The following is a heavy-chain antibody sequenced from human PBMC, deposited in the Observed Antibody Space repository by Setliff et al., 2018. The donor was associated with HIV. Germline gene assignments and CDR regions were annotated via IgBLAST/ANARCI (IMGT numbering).Heavy chain of an antibody. Sequence: SVKVSCKASGGTFSSYVISWVRQAPGQGLEWMGGIIPIFGTANYAQKFQGRVTITADESTSTAYMELSSLRSEDTAVYYCARGESIAVAYYHYYYMDVWGKGTTVTVSS. D-gene: IGHD6-19*01. V-gene: IGHV1-69*13. J-gene: IGHJ6*03. CDR1: GGTFSSYV. CDR3: ARGESIAVAYYHYYYMDV. CDR2: IIPIFGTA.